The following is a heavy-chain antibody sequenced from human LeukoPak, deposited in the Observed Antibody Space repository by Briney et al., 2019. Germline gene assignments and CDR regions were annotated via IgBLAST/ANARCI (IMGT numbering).Heavy chain of an antibody. CDR1: GYTFTSYA. D-gene: IGHD3-10*01. Sequence: ASVKVSCKASGYTFTSYAMHWVRQAPGQRLEWMGWINAGNGNTKYSQKFQGRVTITRDTSAGTAYMELSSLRSEDTAVYYCARDYWSMVRGVSGWFDPWGQGTLVTVSS. CDR2: INAGNGNT. J-gene: IGHJ5*02. V-gene: IGHV1-3*01. CDR3: ARDYWSMVRGVSGWFDP.